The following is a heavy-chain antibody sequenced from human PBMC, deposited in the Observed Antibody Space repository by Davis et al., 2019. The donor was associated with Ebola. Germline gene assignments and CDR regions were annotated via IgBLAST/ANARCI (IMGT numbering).Heavy chain of an antibody. CDR1: GFTFSTYA. CDR3: AKAFEGYDFWSGYTPIDY. V-gene: IGHV3-23*01. CDR2: ISGSGNSP. Sequence: PSETLSLTCAASGFTFSTYAMSWVRQAPGKGLEWVSTISGSGNSPYYADSVKGRFTISRDNSKNTLYLQMNSLRAEDTAVYYCAKAFEGYDFWSGYTPIDYWGQGTLVTVSS. D-gene: IGHD3-3*01. J-gene: IGHJ4*02.